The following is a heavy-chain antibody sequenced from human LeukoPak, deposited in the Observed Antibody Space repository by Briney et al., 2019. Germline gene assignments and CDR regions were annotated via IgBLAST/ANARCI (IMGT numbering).Heavy chain of an antibody. CDR3: ATRGYTSGWYEDY. CDR1: GYTFTGYY. V-gene: IGHV1-2*02. D-gene: IGHD6-19*01. Sequence: ASVKVSCKASGYTFTGYYMHWVRQAPGQGLEWTGWINPNSGGTKYAQKFQGRVTMTRDTSIRTAYMELTRLRSDDTAVYYCATRGYTSGWYEDYWGQGTLVTVSS. J-gene: IGHJ4*02. CDR2: INPNSGGT.